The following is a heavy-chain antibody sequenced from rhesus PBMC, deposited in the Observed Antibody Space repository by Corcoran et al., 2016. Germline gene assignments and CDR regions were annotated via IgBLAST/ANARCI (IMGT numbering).Heavy chain of an antibody. CDR2: GDTEDGEA. J-gene: IGHJ4*01. CDR3: ATVYSSWSSFDY. D-gene: IGHD6-13*01. Sequence: EVQLVQSGAEVKKPGASVNISCKASGYTFTDYYLHWWRPAPGKGLEWMGRGDTEDGEAIHAQKLQDRVTITADTSTDTAYMELSSLRSEDTAVYYCATVYSSWSSFDYWGQGVLVTVSS. CDR1: GYTFTDYY. V-gene: IGHV1-111*02.